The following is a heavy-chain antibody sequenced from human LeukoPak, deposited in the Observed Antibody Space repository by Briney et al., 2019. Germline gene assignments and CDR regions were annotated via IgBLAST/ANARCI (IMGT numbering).Heavy chain of an antibody. D-gene: IGHD3-10*02. V-gene: IGHV3-48*03. J-gene: IGHJ6*04. CDR2: ISSSGSTI. Sequence: GGSLRLSCAASGFTFSSYEMNWVRQAPGKGLEWVSHISSSGSTIYYADSVKGRFTISRDNAKNSLYLQMNSLRAVDTAVYYCAELGITMIGGVWGKGTTVTISS. CDR3: AELGITMIGGV. CDR1: GFTFSSYE.